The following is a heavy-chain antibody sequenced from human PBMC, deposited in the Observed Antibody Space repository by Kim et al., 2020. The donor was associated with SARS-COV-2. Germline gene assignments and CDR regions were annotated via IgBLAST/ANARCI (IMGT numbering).Heavy chain of an antibody. Sequence: GGSLRLSCAASGFTFSSYSMNWVRQAPGKGLEWVSSISSSSSYIYYADSVKGRFTISRDNAKNSLYLQMNSLRAEDTAVYYCARTEGCSSTSCYSHAFDIWGQGTMVTVSS. D-gene: IGHD2-2*02. J-gene: IGHJ3*02. CDR2: ISSSSSYI. CDR1: GFTFSSYS. V-gene: IGHV3-21*01. CDR3: ARTEGCSSTSCYSHAFDI.